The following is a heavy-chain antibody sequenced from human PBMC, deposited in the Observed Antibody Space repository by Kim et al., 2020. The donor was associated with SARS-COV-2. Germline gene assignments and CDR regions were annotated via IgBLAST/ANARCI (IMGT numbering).Heavy chain of an antibody. CDR2: ISYDGSNK. V-gene: IGHV3-30*04. CDR3: ARDEREGYSYGFYYYYYG. CDR1: GFTFSSYA. D-gene: IGHD5-18*01. J-gene: IGHJ6*01. Sequence: GGSLRLSCAASGFTFSSYAMHWVRQAPGKGLEWVAVISYDGSNKYYADSVKGQFTISRDNSKNTLYLQMNSLRAEDTAVYYCARDEREGYSYGFYYYYYG.